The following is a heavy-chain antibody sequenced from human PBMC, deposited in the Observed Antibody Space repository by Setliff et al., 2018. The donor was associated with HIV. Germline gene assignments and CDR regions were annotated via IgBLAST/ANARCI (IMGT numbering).Heavy chain of an antibody. CDR3: ARESTDSSGYYRGYFDY. CDR2: IHYSGST. J-gene: IGHJ4*02. CDR1: GDSITGSHYY. D-gene: IGHD6-19*01. Sequence: PSETLSLTCTVSGDSITGSHYYWGWIRQPPGKGLEWIASIHYSGSTYDSPSVKSRVTISVDTSKNQFSLKLSSVTAADTVVYYCARESTDSSGYYRGYFDYWGQGTLVTVSS. V-gene: IGHV4-39*07.